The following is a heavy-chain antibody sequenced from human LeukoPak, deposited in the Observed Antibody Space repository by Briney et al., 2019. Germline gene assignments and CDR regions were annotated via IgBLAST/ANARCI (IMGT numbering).Heavy chain of an antibody. CDR2: INHSGST. V-gene: IGHV4-34*01. CDR3: ARDATGITIFGVGYYYYYMDV. J-gene: IGHJ6*03. CDR1: GGSFSGYY. Sequence: SETLSLTCAVYGGSFSGYYWSWIRQPPGKGLEWIGEINHSGSTNYNPSLKSRVTISVDTSKNQFSLKLSSVTAADTAVYYCARDATGITIFGVGYYYYYMDVWGKGTTVTVSS. D-gene: IGHD3-3*01.